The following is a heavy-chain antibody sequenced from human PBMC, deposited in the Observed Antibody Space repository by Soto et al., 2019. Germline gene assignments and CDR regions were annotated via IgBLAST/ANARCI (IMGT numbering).Heavy chain of an antibody. CDR3: ASLPVEMATTPFEY. D-gene: IGHD5-12*01. CDR2: ISSSGSTI. J-gene: IGHJ4*02. Sequence: GGSLRLSCAASGFTFSSYEMNWVRQAPGKGLEWVSYISSSGSTIYYADSVKGRFTISRDNAKNSLYLQMNSLRAEDTAVYYCASLPVEMATTPFEYWGQGTLVTVSS. V-gene: IGHV3-48*03. CDR1: GFTFSSYE.